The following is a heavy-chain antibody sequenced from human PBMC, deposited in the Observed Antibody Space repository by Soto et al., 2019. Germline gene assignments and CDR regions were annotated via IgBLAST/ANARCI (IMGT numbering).Heavy chain of an antibody. V-gene: IGHV4-39*01. Sequence: SETLSLTCTVSGGSISSSSYYWGWIRQPPGKGLEWIGSIYYSGSTYYNPSLKSRVTISVDTSKNQFSLKLSSVTAADTAVYYCARLGYCSGGSCYSFSPRYYYYVDVWGKGTTVTVSS. CDR2: IYYSGST. D-gene: IGHD2-15*01. J-gene: IGHJ6*03. CDR3: ARLGYCSGGSCYSFSPRYYYYVDV. CDR1: GGSISSSSYY.